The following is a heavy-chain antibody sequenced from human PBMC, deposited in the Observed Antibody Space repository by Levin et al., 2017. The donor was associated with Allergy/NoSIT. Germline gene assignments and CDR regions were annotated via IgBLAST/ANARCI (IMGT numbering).Heavy chain of an antibody. CDR2: MYYSGST. CDR3: ARHRGYFSRGWSHHFDY. J-gene: IGHJ4*02. D-gene: IGHD2-15*01. CDR1: GGSISSSNYY. Sequence: PSETLSLTCTVSGGSISSSNYYWGWIRQPPGKGPEWIGSMYYSGSTYYNPSLKSRVTISVDTSKSQLSLKLTSVTAADTAVYYCARHRGYFSRGWSHHFDYWGQGTLVTVSS. V-gene: IGHV4-39*01.